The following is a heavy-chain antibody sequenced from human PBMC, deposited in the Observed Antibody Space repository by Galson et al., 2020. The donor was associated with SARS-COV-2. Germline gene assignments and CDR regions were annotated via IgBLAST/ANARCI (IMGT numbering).Heavy chain of an antibody. CDR2: INPNSGST. D-gene: IGHD3-10*01. CDR1: GYSFTAYY. CDR3: AKGTLYYYNSGSYRFDS. Sequence: ASVKVSCKASGYSFTAYYMHWVRQAPGQGLEWMGWINPNSGSTSYAQNFQDRVTMTRDTSISTAYMELSRPRSDDMAVYYCAKGTLYYYNSGSYRFDSWGQGTLVTVSS. V-gene: IGHV1-2*02. J-gene: IGHJ4*02.